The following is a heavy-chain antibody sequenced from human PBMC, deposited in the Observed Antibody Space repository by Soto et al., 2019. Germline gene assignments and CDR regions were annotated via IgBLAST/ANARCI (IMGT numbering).Heavy chain of an antibody. V-gene: IGHV1-69*13. CDR1: GGTFSSYA. D-gene: IGHD6-13*01. CDR3: ARWGGIYSSSWYNLDY. Sequence: GASVKVSCKASGGTFSSYAISWVRQAPGQGLEWMGEIIPIFGTANYAQKFQGRVTITADESTSTAYMELSSLRSEDTAVYYCARWGGIYSSSWYNLDYWGQGTPVTVSS. CDR2: IIPIFGTA. J-gene: IGHJ4*02.